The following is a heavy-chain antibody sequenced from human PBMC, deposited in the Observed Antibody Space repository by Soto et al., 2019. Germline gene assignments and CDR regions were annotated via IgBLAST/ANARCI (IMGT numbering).Heavy chain of an antibody. CDR1: GFTFSSYA. V-gene: IGHV3-23*01. CDR2: ISGSGGST. Sequence: HPGGSLRLSCAASGFTFSSYAMSWVRQAPGKGLEWVSAISGSGGSTYYADSVKGRFTISRDNSKNTLYLQMNSLRAEDTAVYYCAKRRGSYYSYYYYGMDVWGQGTTVTVSS. D-gene: IGHD1-26*01. CDR3: AKRRGSYYSYYYYGMDV. J-gene: IGHJ6*02.